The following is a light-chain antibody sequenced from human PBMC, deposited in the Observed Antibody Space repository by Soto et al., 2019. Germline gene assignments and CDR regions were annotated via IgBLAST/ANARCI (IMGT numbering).Light chain of an antibody. CDR3: QQRNNWPPIT. CDR1: QSISSY. J-gene: IGKJ5*01. V-gene: IGKV3-11*01. CDR2: DAS. Sequence: EIVLTQSPATLSLSPGERATLSCRASQSISSYLAWYQQKPGQAPRLLILDASHRATGIPARFSGSGSGTDFTLTISSLEPEDFAVYYCQQRNNWPPITFGQGTRLEIK.